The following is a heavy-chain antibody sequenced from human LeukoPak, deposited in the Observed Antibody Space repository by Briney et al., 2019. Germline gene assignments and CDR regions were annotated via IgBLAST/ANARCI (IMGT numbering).Heavy chain of an antibody. CDR3: ARSGWYYFDY. CDR1: GFTFDDYA. Sequence: GRSLRLSCAASGFTFDDYAMHWVRQAPGKGLEWVSAISGSGGSTYYADSVKGRFTISRDNSKNTLYLQMNSLRAEDTAVYYCARSGWYYFDYWGQGTLVTVSS. D-gene: IGHD6-19*01. V-gene: IGHV3-23*01. J-gene: IGHJ4*02. CDR2: ISGSGGST.